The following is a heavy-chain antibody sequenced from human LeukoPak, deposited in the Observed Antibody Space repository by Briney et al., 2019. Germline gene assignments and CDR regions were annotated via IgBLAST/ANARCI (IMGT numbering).Heavy chain of an antibody. J-gene: IGHJ4*02. CDR3: VQQYVVI. Sequence: GGSLRLSCAASGFAFRDYAMNWGRQAPGKGLEWVSSINETDGGTSYAASVKGRFTISRDNSRDTLYLQMTSLRDEDTAVYYCVQQYVVIWGQGTLVIVSS. CDR2: INETDGGT. D-gene: IGHD3-16*01. V-gene: IGHV3-23*01. CDR1: GFAFRDYA.